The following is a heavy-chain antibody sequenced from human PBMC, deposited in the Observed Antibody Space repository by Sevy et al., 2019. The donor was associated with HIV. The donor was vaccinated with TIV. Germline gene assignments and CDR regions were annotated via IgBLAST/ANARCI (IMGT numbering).Heavy chain of an antibody. V-gene: IGHV3-33*01. D-gene: IGHD6-19*01. CDR2: IWYDGSNK. CDR3: ARAKGDSYSSGWYDY. Sequence: GGSLRLSCAASGFTFSSYGMHWVRQAPGKGLEWVAVIWYDGSNKYYADFVKGRFTISRDNSKNTLYLQMNSLRAEDTAVYYCARAKGDSYSSGWYDYWGQGTLVTVS. CDR1: GFTFSSYG. J-gene: IGHJ4*02.